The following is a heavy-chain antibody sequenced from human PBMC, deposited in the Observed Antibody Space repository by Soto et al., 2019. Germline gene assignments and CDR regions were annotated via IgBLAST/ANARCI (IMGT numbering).Heavy chain of an antibody. Sequence: PGESLKISCKGSGYSFTSYLICWVRQMPVKGLEWMGIIYPGDSDTRYSPSFQGQVTISADKSISTAYLQWSSLKASDTDMYYCARHGRRWLFPVPFEYWGQGTLVAVCS. CDR3: ARHGRRWLFPVPFEY. D-gene: IGHD3-22*01. V-gene: IGHV5-51*01. CDR2: IYPGDSDT. CDR1: GYSFTSYL. J-gene: IGHJ4*02.